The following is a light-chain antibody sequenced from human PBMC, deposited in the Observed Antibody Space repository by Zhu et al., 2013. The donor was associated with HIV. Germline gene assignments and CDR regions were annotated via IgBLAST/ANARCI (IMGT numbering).Light chain of an antibody. CDR3: AAWDDSLDGRV. J-gene: IGLJ3*02. V-gene: IGLV2-14*01. Sequence: QSALTQPASVSGSPGQSITISCTGSSNDVGGYNYVSWYQQHPGKAPKLILYEVTKRPSGISNRFSGSKSGNTASLTISGLRSEDEADYYCAAWDDSLDGRVFGGGTKVSVL. CDR1: SNDVGGYNY. CDR2: EVT.